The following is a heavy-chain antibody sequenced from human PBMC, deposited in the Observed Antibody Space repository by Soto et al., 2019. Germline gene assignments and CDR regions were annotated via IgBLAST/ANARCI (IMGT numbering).Heavy chain of an antibody. D-gene: IGHD3-16*02. CDR1: GGSIRSYC. J-gene: IGHJ5*02. V-gene: IGHV4-4*08. CDR3: ARRAPDYIWGSYRPNWFDP. CDR2: ICNSGTT. Sequence: PSETLSLTCTVSGGSIRSYCWTWIRQPPGEGLEWIGCICNSGTTNYNPSLKSRVTISIDTHKNQFSLKLSSVTAADTAVYYCARRAPDYIWGSYRPNWFDPWGQGTLVTVSS.